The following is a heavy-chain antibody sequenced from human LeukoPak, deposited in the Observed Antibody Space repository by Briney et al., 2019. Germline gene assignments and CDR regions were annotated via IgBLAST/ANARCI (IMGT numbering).Heavy chain of an antibody. CDR3: ARGSGYGSRYYFDY. J-gene: IGHJ4*02. Sequence: GGSLRLSCAASGFTFSSYAMSWVSQAPGQGLEWVSAISGSGGSTYYADSVKGRFTIARDNSKNTLYLKMNSLRAEDTAVYYCARGSGYGSRYYFDYWGQGTLVTVSS. D-gene: IGHD3-10*01. CDR2: ISGSGGST. V-gene: IGHV3-23*01. CDR1: GFTFSSYA.